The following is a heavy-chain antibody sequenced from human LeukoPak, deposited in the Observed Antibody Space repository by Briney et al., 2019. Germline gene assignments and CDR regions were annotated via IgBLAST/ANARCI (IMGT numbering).Heavy chain of an antibody. D-gene: IGHD2-21*02. J-gene: IGHJ4*02. V-gene: IGHV4-39*01. Sequence: PSETLSLTCTVPGGSIISSNYYWGWIRQPPGMGLEWIGSIYYSGSTYYNPSLKSRVAISVDTSKNQFSLKLTSVTAADTAVYYCARHSADYYFDYWGQGTLVTVSS. CDR3: ARHSADYYFDY. CDR2: IYYSGST. CDR1: GGSIISSNYY.